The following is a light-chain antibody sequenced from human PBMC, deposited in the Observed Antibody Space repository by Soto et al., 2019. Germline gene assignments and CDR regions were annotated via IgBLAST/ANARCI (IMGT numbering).Light chain of an antibody. CDR2: DAS. J-gene: IGKJ1*01. Sequence: EIVLTQSPATLSLSPGERATLSCRASQSVRSYLAWYQQKPGQAPRLLIYDASNRATGIPARFSGSGSGTDFTLTIHSLEPEDFTVDYCQQRSNWPWTFGQGTNVEIK. V-gene: IGKV3-11*01. CDR3: QQRSNWPWT. CDR1: QSVRSY.